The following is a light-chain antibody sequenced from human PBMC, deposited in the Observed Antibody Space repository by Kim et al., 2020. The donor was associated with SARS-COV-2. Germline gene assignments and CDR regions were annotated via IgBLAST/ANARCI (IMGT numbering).Light chain of an antibody. CDR2: GAS. CDR1: QSVSSN. Sequence: SPGERASRSCRARQSVSSNLAWYQQKPGQAPRLLIYGASTRATGIPARFSGSGSGTEFTLTISSLQSEDFAVYYCQQYNNWPTWTFGQGTKVDIK. CDR3: QQYNNWPTWT. V-gene: IGKV3-15*01. J-gene: IGKJ1*01.